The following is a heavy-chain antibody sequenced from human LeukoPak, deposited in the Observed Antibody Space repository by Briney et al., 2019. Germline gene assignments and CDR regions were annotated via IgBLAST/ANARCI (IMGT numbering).Heavy chain of an antibody. CDR2: ISGGGGST. J-gene: IGHJ4*02. Sequence: GGSLRLSCGASGFNLNNYVMNWVRQAPGKGLEWVSSISGGGGSTYYADSVKGRFTISGDNSKNTLYLQMNSLRVDDTAVYYCAKGTDCSGGSCYSIDCWGQGTLVTVSS. CDR1: GFNLNNYV. D-gene: IGHD2-15*01. CDR3: AKGTDCSGGSCYSIDC. V-gene: IGHV3-23*01.